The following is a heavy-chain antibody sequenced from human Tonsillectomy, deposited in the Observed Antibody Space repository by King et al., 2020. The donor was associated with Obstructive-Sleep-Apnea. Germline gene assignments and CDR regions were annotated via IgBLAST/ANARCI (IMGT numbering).Heavy chain of an antibody. D-gene: IGHD1-26*01. CDR1: GGSISSADYS. J-gene: IGHJ4*02. V-gene: IGHV4-30-4*07. CDR2: IYHTGST. CDR3: ARVHRVGVLFDY. Sequence: QLQESGPGLVKPSQTLSLTCAVSGGSISSADYSWSWIRQPPGKGLEWIGYIYHTGSTYYNPSLKSRLTISVDTSKNQFSLKLSSVTAADTAVYYCARVHRVGVLFDYWGQGTLVTVSS.